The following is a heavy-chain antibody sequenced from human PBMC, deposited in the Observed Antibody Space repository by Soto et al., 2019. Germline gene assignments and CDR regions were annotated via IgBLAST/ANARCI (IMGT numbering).Heavy chain of an antibody. CDR2: ISGSGCST. V-gene: IGHV3-23*01. CDR3: AKGRLVGNINHFDY. CDR1: GFTCSSYA. D-gene: IGHD2-2*01. J-gene: IGHJ4*02. Sequence: EVQLLESGGGLVQPGGSLRLSCAASGFTCSSYAMSWVRQAPGKGLEWVSAISGSGCSTYYADSVKGRFTISRDNYKNTLYLQMNSLRAEDTAVYYCAKGRLVGNINHFDYWGQGTLVTVSS.